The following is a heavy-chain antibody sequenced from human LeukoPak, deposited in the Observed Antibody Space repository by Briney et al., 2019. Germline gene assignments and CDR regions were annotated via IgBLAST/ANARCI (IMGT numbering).Heavy chain of an antibody. Sequence: EASVRVSCKTSGYSFTDYYIHWVRQAPGQGLEWMGWINTKSGRTSSARKFQGRFTMTRDPSITTVYMDMAWLTSDDTAIYFCARADFIDAGPYLIGPWGQGTLVSVS. CDR2: INTKSGRT. D-gene: IGHD3-3*01. V-gene: IGHV1-2*02. CDR3: ARADFIDAGPYLIGP. CDR1: GYSFTDYY. J-gene: IGHJ5*02.